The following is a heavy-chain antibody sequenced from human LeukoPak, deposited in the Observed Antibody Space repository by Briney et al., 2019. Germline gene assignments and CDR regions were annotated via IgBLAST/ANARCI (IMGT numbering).Heavy chain of an antibody. CDR1: GFTLRNYA. CDR3: ARGHRGVVVTIYQYYGMDV. CDR2: ISGSDGRT. Sequence: GGSLRLSCAASGFTLRNYAMRWVRQARGKGLEWVSAISGSDGRTYYADSVRGRFTISRGNSKNMLYLQMDSLRADDTAVYYCARGHRGVVVTIYQYYGMDVWGQGTTVTVSS. D-gene: IGHD2-21*02. J-gene: IGHJ6*02. V-gene: IGHV3-23*01.